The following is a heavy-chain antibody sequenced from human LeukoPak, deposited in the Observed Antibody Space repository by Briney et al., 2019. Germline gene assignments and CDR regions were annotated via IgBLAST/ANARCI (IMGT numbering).Heavy chain of an antibody. CDR3: TTRRLWFGALHAFDI. V-gene: IGHV3-15*01. D-gene: IGHD3-10*01. Sequence: PGGSLRLSCAASGFTFSNAWMSWVRQAPGKGLEWVGRIKSKTDGGTTDYAAPVKGRFTISRDDSKNTLYLQMNSLKTEDTAVYYCTTRRLWFGALHAFDIWGQGTMVTVSS. J-gene: IGHJ3*02. CDR2: IKSKTDGGTT. CDR1: GFTFSNAW.